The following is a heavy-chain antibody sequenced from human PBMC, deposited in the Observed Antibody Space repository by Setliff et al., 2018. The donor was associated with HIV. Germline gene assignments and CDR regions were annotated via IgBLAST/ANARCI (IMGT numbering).Heavy chain of an antibody. CDR2: IIPMFGTL. V-gene: IGHV1-69*05. CDR3: ARGHSHGYGYSGSYGPFDI. J-gene: IGHJ3*02. CDR1: GGTFSSYA. D-gene: IGHD1-26*01. Sequence: SVKVSYKASGGTFSSYAINWVRQAPGQGLQWMGGIIPMFGTLNFAQKFQGRVTISTDDSTSTAYMELNSLRSGDTAVYYCARGHSHGYGYSGSYGPFDIWGQGTMVTVS.